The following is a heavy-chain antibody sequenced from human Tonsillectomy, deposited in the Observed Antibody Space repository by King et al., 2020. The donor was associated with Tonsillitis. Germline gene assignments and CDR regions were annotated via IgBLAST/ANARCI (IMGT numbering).Heavy chain of an antibody. Sequence: VQLVESGGGVVRPGGSLRLSCAASGFTFDDFGMSWVRQTPGKGLEWVSGINWNGGSTGYADSVKGRFTISRDNAKNSLYLQMNILRAEDTALYHCARELHYYDSSGYFPDAFDIWGQGTMVTVSS. D-gene: IGHD3-22*01. J-gene: IGHJ3*02. V-gene: IGHV3-20*01. CDR3: ARELHYYDSSGYFPDAFDI. CDR1: GFTFDDFG. CDR2: INWNGGST.